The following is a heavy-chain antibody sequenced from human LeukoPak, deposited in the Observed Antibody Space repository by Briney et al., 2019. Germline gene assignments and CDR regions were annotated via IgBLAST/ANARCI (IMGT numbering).Heavy chain of an antibody. CDR2: ISAYNGNT. V-gene: IGHV1-18*04. CDR3: AREGCSGGSCYPSPPFDP. Sequence: ASVKVSCKASGYTFTSCGISWVRQAPGQGLEWMGWISAYNGNTNYAQKLQGRVTMTTDTSTSTAYMELRSLRSDDTAVYYCAREGCSGGSCYPSPPFDPWGQGTLVTVSS. CDR1: GYTFTSCG. D-gene: IGHD2-15*01. J-gene: IGHJ5*02.